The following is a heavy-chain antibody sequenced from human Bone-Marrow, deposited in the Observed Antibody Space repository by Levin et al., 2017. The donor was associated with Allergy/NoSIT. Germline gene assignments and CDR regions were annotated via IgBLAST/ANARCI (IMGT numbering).Heavy chain of an antibody. J-gene: IGHJ6*02. CDR1: GYTFTSYD. V-gene: IGHV1-46*01. CDR2: INPSGGRT. D-gene: IGHD3-3*01. Sequence: ASVKVSCKASGYTFTSYDMHWVRQAPGQGLEWMGIINPSGGRTNYAQKFQGRITMTRDSSTSTVYMELSSLRSEDTAVYYCGRVRRTLRFLEWVFEGMDVWGQGTTVTVSS. CDR3: GRVRRTLRFLEWVFEGMDV.